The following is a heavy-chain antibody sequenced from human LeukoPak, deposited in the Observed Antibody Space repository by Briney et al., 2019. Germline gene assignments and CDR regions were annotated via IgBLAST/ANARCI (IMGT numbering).Heavy chain of an antibody. CDR2: IHYSGST. V-gene: IGHV4-30-4*01. J-gene: IGHJ5*02. D-gene: IGHD2-2*01. CDR3: GRTGLNQVLST. CDR1: VGSISSDDYY. Sequence: PSQTLSLTCTVSVGSISSDDYYWSWIRQPPGKGLEWIGYIHYSGSTSYSPALKSRVTISVDTSKNQFSLKLSSVTAADTAVFYCGRTGLNQVLSTWGQGTLVTVSS.